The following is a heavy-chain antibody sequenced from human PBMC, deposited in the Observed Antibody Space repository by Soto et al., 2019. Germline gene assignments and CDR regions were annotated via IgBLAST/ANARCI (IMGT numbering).Heavy chain of an antibody. D-gene: IGHD3-10*01. Sequence: QVQVVQSGVEVRRPGSSVKVSCKASGDTFKNCVISWVRQAPGQGVEWMGGIIPLFGTTDFAQRFQGRLTITPDESTTTAFMELRRLISEDTATYYCAAELGFGKLSVVWGQGTTVIV. CDR2: IIPLFGTT. CDR3: AAELGFGKLSVV. V-gene: IGHV1-69*01. J-gene: IGHJ6*02. CDR1: GDTFKNCV.